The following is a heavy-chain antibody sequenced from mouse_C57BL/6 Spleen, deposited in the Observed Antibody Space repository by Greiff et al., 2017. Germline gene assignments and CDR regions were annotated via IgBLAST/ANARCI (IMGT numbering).Heavy chain of an antibody. CDR1: GYTFTSYW. D-gene: IGHD1-1*01. Sequence: VQLQQPGAELVMPGASVKLSCKASGYTFTSYWMHWVKQRPGHGLEWIGEIDPSDSYTNYNQKFKGKSTLTVDTSSSTAYMQLSSLTSEDSAVYDCARRVITTAYYFDYWGQGTTLTVSS. V-gene: IGHV1-69*01. CDR2: IDPSDSYT. CDR3: ARRVITTAYYFDY. J-gene: IGHJ2*01.